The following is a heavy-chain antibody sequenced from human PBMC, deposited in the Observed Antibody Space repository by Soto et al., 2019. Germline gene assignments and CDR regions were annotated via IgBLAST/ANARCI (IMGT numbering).Heavy chain of an antibody. CDR3: ARDGYDSSGYYPEYFQH. V-gene: IGHV3-66*01. J-gene: IGHJ1*01. Sequence: EVQLVESGGGLVQPGGSLRLSCAASGFTVSSNYMSWVRQAPGKGLEWVSVIYSGGSTYYADSVKGRFTISRDNSKNTLYLQMNSLRAEDTAVYYCARDGYDSSGYYPEYFQHWGQSTLVTVSS. CDR1: GFTVSSNY. CDR2: IYSGGST. D-gene: IGHD3-22*01.